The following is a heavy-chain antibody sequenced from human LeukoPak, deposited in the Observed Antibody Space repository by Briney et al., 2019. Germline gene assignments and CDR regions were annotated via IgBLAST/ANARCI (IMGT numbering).Heavy chain of an antibody. V-gene: IGHV3-23*01. CDR1: GFTFSSYA. D-gene: IGHD5-24*01. CDR2: ISTSGESA. Sequence: GGSLRLSCPVSGFTFSSYAMSWVRQAPGRGLEWVSVISTSGESAYYADSVKGRFTISRDNSKNTLYLQMNSLRAEDTAIYYCARGRDGYLYYYGMDVWGQGTTVTVSS. CDR3: ARGRDGYLYYYGMDV. J-gene: IGHJ6*02.